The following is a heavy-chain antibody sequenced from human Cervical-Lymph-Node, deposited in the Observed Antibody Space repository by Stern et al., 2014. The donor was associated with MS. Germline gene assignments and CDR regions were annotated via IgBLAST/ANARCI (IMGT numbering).Heavy chain of an antibody. V-gene: IGHV5-51*03. J-gene: IGHJ5*02. CDR1: GYTFSDYW. CDR2: IFPDDSDT. Sequence: EMQLVESGAEVKKPGEPLKVSCKASGYTFSDYWIGWVRQMPGKGLEWMGLIFPDDSDTRYSPSFQGRVTISSDKSTNTAYLQWSSLKASDTAMYYCARGANGYHNWFDPWGQGTLVIVSS. CDR3: ARGANGYHNWFDP. D-gene: IGHD5-24*01.